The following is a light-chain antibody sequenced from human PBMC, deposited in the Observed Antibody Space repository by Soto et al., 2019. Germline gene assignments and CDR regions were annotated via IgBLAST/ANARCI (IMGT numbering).Light chain of an antibody. CDR1: QSITTY. CDR2: AAS. Sequence: IHLTKSPSSLSASAADTVTITCLASQSITTYLNWYRQKPGKAPKILIYAASTLQSGVPSRFSGSGSGTEFTLTISSLQPEDFATYYCQQLNSYPPTFGQGTRLEI. J-gene: IGKJ5*01. CDR3: QQLNSYPPT. V-gene: IGKV1-9*01.